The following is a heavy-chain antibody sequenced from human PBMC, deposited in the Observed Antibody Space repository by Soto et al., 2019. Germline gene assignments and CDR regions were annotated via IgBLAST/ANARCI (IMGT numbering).Heavy chain of an antibody. D-gene: IGHD2-15*01. CDR2: IKEDGSDK. Sequence: QPGGSLRLSCAASGFTFNRYYMSWVRQAPGKGLDWVANIKEDGSDKYYVDSVKGRFTISRDNTKNSLYLQMNSLRAEDTAVYYCVAGYCSGSNCPNWFDPWGQGTLVTVSS. CDR3: VAGYCSGSNCPNWFDP. V-gene: IGHV3-7*01. CDR1: GFTFNRYY. J-gene: IGHJ5*02.